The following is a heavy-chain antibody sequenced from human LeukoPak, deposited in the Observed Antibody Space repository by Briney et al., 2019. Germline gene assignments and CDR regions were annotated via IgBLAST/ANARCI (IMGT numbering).Heavy chain of an antibody. J-gene: IGHJ4*02. Sequence: ASVKVSCKASGYTFTSYYMHWVRQAPGQGLEWMGIINPSGGSTSYAQKFQGRVTMTRDTSISTAYMELSRLRSDDTAVYYCARGARPDGYNLRIDYWGQGTLVTVSS. D-gene: IGHD5-24*01. CDR2: INPSGGST. CDR3: ARGARPDGYNLRIDY. CDR1: GYTFTSYY. V-gene: IGHV1-46*01.